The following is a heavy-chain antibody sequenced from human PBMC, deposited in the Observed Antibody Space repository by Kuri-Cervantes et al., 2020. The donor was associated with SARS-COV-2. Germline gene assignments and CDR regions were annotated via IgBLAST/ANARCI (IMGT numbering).Heavy chain of an antibody. D-gene: IGHD2-15*01. CDR1: GGSISSSSYY. J-gene: IGHJ6*02. CDR2: IYSGGST. CDR3: ARDNYCSGGSCYSYYYGMDV. Sequence: ETLSLTCTVSGGSISSSSYYWGWIRQPPGKGLEWVSVIYSGGSTYYADSVKGRFTISRDNSKNTLYLQMNSLRAEDTAVYYCARDNYCSGGSCYSYYYGMDVWGQGTTVTVSS. V-gene: IGHV3-53*01.